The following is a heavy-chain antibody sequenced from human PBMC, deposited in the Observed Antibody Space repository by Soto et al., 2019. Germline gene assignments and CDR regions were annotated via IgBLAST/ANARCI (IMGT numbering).Heavy chain of an antibody. CDR3: AHNPYYYDSSGPVDP. J-gene: IGHJ5*02. V-gene: IGHV2-5*02. CDR2: IYWDDDK. Sequence: QITLKESGPTLVKPTQTLTLTCTFSGFSLSTSGVGVGWIRQPPGKALEWLALIYWDDDKRYSPSLKSRLTITKDTSKNXXXXXXTNXDXXDTXXYXXAHNPYYYDSSGPVDPWGQGTLVTVSS. CDR1: GFSLSTSGVG. D-gene: IGHD3-22*01.